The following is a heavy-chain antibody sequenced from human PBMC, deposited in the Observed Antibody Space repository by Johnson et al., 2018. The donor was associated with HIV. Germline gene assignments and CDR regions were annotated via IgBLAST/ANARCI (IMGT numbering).Heavy chain of an antibody. Sequence: QVQLVESGGGVVQPGRSLRLSCAASGFTFSSYGMHWVRQAPGKGLEWVAVISYDGNNKYYADSVKGRFTISRDNSKNTLYLQRNSLRAEYTAVYYCAKEGSGYFHAFDIWGQGTMVTVSS. CDR2: ISYDGNNK. CDR3: AKEGSGYFHAFDI. D-gene: IGHD3-22*01. J-gene: IGHJ3*02. CDR1: GFTFSSYG. V-gene: IGHV3-30*18.